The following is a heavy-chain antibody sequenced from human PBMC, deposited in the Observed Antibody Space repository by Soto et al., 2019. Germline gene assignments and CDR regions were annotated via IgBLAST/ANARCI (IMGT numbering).Heavy chain of an antibody. CDR3: ARHHVRGRTIAGAAEF. CDR2: INHSGNT. J-gene: IGHJ4*02. CDR1: GKSLSGHY. D-gene: IGHD1-26*01. V-gene: IGHV4-34*01. Sequence: QVQLQQWGAGLLKPSETLSLTCAVYGKSLSGHYWSWIRQPQGKALEWIGEINHSGNTTYNPSLQSRVTIAVDTSKNHLLPNLSSVAAADTAMYYCARHHVRGRTIAGAAEFWGQGTLVTVSS.